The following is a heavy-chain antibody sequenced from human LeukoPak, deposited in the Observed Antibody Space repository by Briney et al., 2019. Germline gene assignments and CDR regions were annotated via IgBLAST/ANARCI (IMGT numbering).Heavy chain of an antibody. Sequence: SETLSLTCTVSGGSISSYYWSWIRLPPGKGLEWIGYLSKSGNTNYSPSVKSRVTIFGDTSKNQFFLKLSSVTAADTAVYYCARARYVNSFYAFDIWGQGTLVTVS. CDR2: LSKSGNT. CDR3: ARARYVNSFYAFDI. D-gene: IGHD3-9*01. J-gene: IGHJ3*02. V-gene: IGHV4-59*01. CDR1: GGSISSYY.